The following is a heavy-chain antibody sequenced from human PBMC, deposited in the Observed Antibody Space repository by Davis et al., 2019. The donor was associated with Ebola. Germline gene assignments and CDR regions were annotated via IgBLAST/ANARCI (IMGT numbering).Heavy chain of an antibody. V-gene: IGHV3-7*03. CDR1: GFTVSSNY. CDR3: ARDTYSSSLFLSGLDY. D-gene: IGHD6-6*01. CDR2: IKQDGSEK. Sequence: GGSLRLSCAASGFTVSSNYMSWVRQAPGKGLEWVANIKQDGSEKYYVDSVKGRFTISRDNAKNSLYLQMNSLRAEDTAVYYCARDTYSSSLFLSGLDYWGQGTLVTVSS. J-gene: IGHJ4*02.